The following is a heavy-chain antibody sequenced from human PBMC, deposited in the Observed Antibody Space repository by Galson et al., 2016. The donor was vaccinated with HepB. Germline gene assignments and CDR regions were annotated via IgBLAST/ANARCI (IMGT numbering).Heavy chain of an antibody. V-gene: IGHV6-1*01. Sequence: CAISGDSVSSNSAAWNWIRQSPSRGLEWLGRTYYRSKWYNEYAVSVKSRITINPDTSKNQFSLQLNSVTPEDTAVYYCARDLREALAGTGYYYYGLDVWGPGTPVTVSS. D-gene: IGHD6-19*01. CDR3: ARDLREALAGTGYYYYGLDV. J-gene: IGHJ6*02. CDR2: TYYRSKWYN. CDR1: GDSVSSNSAA.